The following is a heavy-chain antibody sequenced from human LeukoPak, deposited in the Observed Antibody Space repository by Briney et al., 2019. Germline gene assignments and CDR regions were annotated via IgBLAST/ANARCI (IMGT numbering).Heavy chain of an antibody. Sequence: PGGSLRLSCAASGFTFSSYGMSWVRQAPGKGLEWVSAVSGGGGSRYYADSVKGRFTISRDSSKNTLYLQMNSLRAEDTAVYYCAKSQEDDSSGYYYSNFDYWGQGTLATVSS. D-gene: IGHD3-22*01. V-gene: IGHV3-23*01. CDR2: VSGGGGSR. J-gene: IGHJ4*02. CDR3: AKSQEDDSSGYYYSNFDY. CDR1: GFTFSSYG.